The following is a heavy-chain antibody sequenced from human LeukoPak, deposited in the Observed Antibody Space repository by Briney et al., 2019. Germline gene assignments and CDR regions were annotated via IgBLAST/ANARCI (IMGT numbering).Heavy chain of an antibody. V-gene: IGHV3-53*01. D-gene: IGHD6-13*01. Sequence: GGSLRLSCAASGFTVSSNYMSWVRQAPGKGLEWVSVIYSGGSTYYADSVKGRLTISRDNSKNTVDLQMNSLRVEDTAAYYCAMRGNTWYDCWGQGTLVTVSS. J-gene: IGHJ4*02. CDR2: IYSGGST. CDR3: AMRGNTWYDC. CDR1: GFTVSSNY.